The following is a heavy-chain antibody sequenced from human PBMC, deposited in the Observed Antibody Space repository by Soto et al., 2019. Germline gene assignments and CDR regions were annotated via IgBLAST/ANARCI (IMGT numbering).Heavy chain of an antibody. CDR1: GDTFSDYY. Sequence: QVQLVQSGAEVRKPGASVTVSCRTSGDTFSDYYIHWVRQAPGQGLEWMGWINPNSGATNYAQKFRGWGTMTRDTSIRTDYMQLSRLRSDDTAVYYCARESGGATATLDYYYFYMDVWGTGTTVTVSS. CDR3: ARESGGATATLDYYYFYMDV. CDR2: INPNSGAT. V-gene: IGHV1-2*04. J-gene: IGHJ6*03. D-gene: IGHD5-12*01.